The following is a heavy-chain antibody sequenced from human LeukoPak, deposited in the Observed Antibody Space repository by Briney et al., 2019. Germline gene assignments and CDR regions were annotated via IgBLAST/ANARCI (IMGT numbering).Heavy chain of an antibody. J-gene: IGHJ4*02. Sequence: SETLSLTCTVSGGSISSSSYYWGWIRQPPGKGLEWIGSIYYSGSIYYNPSLKSRVTISVDTSKNQFSLKLSSVTAADTAVYYCARDCADYVWGSYRPYYFDYWGQGTLVTVSS. CDR2: IYYSGSI. CDR1: GGSISSSSYY. D-gene: IGHD3-16*02. V-gene: IGHV4-39*07. CDR3: ARDCADYVWGSYRPYYFDY.